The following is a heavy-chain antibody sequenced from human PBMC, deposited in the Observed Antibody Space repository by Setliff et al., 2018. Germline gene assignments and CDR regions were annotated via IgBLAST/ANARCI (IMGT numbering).Heavy chain of an antibody. CDR3: ARHPYFYGSGTYLDNNNRWFDP. V-gene: IGHV5-51*01. J-gene: IGHJ5*02. CDR2: IYPGDSIT. Sequence: PGESLKISCKGSGYSFSTCWIGWVRQMPGKGLEWMGIIYPGDSITRYSPSFQGQVNISVDKSINTAYLQWSSLRASDTAIYYCARHPYFYGSGTYLDNNNRWFDPWGQGTLVTVSS. D-gene: IGHD3-10*01. CDR1: GYSFSTCW.